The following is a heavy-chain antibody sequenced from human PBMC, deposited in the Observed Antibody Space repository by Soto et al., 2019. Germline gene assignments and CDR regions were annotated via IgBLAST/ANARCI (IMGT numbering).Heavy chain of an antibody. J-gene: IGHJ5*02. CDR3: ATVVTTPASGFDP. Sequence: ALVKVSCKVSGYTLTELSMHWVRQAPGKGLEWMGGFDPEDGETIYAQKFQGRVTMNEDTSTDTAYMELSSLRSEDTAVYYCATVVTTPASGFDPWGQGTLVTVSS. CDR1: GYTLTELS. CDR2: FDPEDGET. V-gene: IGHV1-24*01. D-gene: IGHD4-17*01.